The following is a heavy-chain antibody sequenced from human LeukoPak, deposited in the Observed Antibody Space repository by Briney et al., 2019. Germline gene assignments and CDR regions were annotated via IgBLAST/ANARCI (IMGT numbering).Heavy chain of an antibody. CDR2: FYSGGKT. CDR1: GFTVSSSY. J-gene: IGHJ4*02. D-gene: IGHD4-17*01. Sequence: SGGSLRLSCAASGFTVSSSYLSWVRQAPGKGLEWVSVFYSGGKTYYTDSVKGRFTISRDNSKNTLYLQMYSLRAEDTAVYYCAKDYGDACWGQGTLVTVSS. V-gene: IGHV3-53*05. CDR3: AKDYGDAC.